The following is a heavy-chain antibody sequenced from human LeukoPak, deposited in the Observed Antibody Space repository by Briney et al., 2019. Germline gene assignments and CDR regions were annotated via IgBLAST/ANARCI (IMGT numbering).Heavy chain of an antibody. V-gene: IGHV3-21*01. J-gene: IGHJ5*02. Sequence: GGSLRLSCAASGFTFSSYSMNWVRQAPGKGLEWVSSISSSSSYIYYADSVKGRFTISRDNAKNSLYLQMNSLRAEDTAVYYCARSFLRQQRVWFDPWGQGPRVTVSS. CDR1: GFTFSSYS. CDR3: ARSFLRQQRVWFDP. CDR2: ISSSSSYI. D-gene: IGHD6-13*01.